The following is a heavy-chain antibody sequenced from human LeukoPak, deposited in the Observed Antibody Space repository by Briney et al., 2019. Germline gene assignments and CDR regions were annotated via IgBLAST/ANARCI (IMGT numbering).Heavy chain of an antibody. Sequence: GESLRLSCAASGFTFSSYAMHWVRQAPGKGLERVAVISYDGSNKYYADSVKGRFTISRDNSKNTLYLQMNSLRAEDTAVYYCARDDIVVVVAATPGFDYWGQGTLVTVSS. CDR2: ISYDGSNK. CDR1: GFTFSSYA. J-gene: IGHJ4*02. D-gene: IGHD2-15*01. V-gene: IGHV3-30-3*01. CDR3: ARDDIVVVVAATPGFDY.